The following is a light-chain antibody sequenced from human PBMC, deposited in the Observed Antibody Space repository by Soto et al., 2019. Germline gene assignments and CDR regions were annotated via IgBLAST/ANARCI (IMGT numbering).Light chain of an antibody. CDR2: HAS. J-gene: IGKJ1*01. CDR1: QNIANW. CDR3: HQYATYS. V-gene: IGKV1-5*01. Sequence: DIQMTQSPSTLPSFVGDRVTITCRASQNIANWLAWYRQKPGTAPELLIYHASTLVSGVPSRFTGSGSGTESTLAISGLQPDDFATYFCHQYATYSFGQGTKVEIQ.